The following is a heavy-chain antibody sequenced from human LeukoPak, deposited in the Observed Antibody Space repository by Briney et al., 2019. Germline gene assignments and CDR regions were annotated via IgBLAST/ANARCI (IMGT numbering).Heavy chain of an antibody. CDR1: GGSISSYY. CDR2: IYYSGST. Sequence: SETLSLTCTVSGGSISSYYWSWIRQPPGKGLGWIGYIYYSGSTNYNPSLTSRVTISVDTSKIQISLKLSSVTAADTAGYLWARGGGGSPVFGVVIAYFDYWGQGTLVTVSS. CDR3: ARGGGGSPVFGVVIAYFDY. J-gene: IGHJ4*02. V-gene: IGHV4-59*01. D-gene: IGHD3-3*01.